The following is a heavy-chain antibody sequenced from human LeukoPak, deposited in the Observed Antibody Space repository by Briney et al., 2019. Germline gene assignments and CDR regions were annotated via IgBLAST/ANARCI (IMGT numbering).Heavy chain of an antibody. CDR2: IYYSGST. Sequence: SETLSLTCTVSGGSISSYYWSWIRQPPGKGLEWIGYIYYSGSTNYNPSLKSRVNISVDTSKNQFSLKLSEGSAGDTGVDYCARXGGDIVVVPAAIIFDYWGQGTLVAVSS. CDR1: GGSISSYY. V-gene: IGHV4-59*08. J-gene: IGHJ4*02. CDR3: ARXGGDIVVVPAAIIFDY. D-gene: IGHD2-2*01.